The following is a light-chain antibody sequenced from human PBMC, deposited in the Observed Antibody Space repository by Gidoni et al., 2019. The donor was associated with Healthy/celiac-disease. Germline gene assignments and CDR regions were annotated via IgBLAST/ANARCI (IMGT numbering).Light chain of an antibody. CDR3: QQYNNWPPYT. J-gene: IGKJ2*01. V-gene: IGKV3-15*01. CDR1: QSVSSN. Sequence: EIVMTQSPATLSVSPGERATLSCRASQSVSSNLAWYQQKPGQAPRLLRYVASTRATGIPARFSGSGSGTEFTLTIRSLQSEDFAVYYCQQYNNWPPYTFGQGTKLEIK. CDR2: VAS.